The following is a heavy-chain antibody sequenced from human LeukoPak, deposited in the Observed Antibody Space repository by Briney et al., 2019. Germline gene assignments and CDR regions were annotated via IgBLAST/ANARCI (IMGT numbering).Heavy chain of an antibody. CDR3: ARHSHLTYYDILTGYYRVSGYFDL. CDR2: IYYSGST. D-gene: IGHD3-9*01. V-gene: IGHV4-59*08. CDR1: GGSISTYY. J-gene: IGHJ2*01. Sequence: SETLSLTCTVSGGSISTYYWSGIRQPPGKGLEWIGHIYYSGSTNYNPSLKSRVIISVDTSKNQFSLKLSSVTAADTAVYYCARHSHLTYYDILTGYYRVSGYFDLWGRGTLVTVSS.